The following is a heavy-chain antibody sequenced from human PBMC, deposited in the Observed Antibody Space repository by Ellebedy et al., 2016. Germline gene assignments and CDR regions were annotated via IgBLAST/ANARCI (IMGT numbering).Heavy chain of an antibody. V-gene: IGHV3-74*01. CDR1: GFTFSNYW. Sequence: GESLKISXAASGFTFSNYWMHWVRQAPGKGLVWVSRINSGGSSTTYADSVKGRFTISRDNAKNTLYLQMNSLRAEDTTVYYCARGGYYDSNGYPRCDYWGQGTLVTVSS. CDR2: INSGGSST. D-gene: IGHD3-22*01. J-gene: IGHJ4*02. CDR3: ARGGYYDSNGYPRCDY.